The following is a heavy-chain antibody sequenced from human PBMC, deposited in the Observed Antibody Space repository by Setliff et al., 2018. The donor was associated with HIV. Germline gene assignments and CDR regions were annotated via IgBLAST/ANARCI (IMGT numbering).Heavy chain of an antibody. V-gene: IGHV1-46*01. CDR3: ARNPQPTGTPDYYY. CDR1: GYKFTGYY. CDR2: INPSIVST. D-gene: IGHD1-1*01. Sequence: GASVKVSCKASGYKFTGYYIHWVRQAPGQGLEWMGIINPSIVSTTYAEKFQGRVAMTRDTSTGTVYMELSSLKSEDTAVYYCARNPQPTGTPDYYY. J-gene: IGHJ6*01.